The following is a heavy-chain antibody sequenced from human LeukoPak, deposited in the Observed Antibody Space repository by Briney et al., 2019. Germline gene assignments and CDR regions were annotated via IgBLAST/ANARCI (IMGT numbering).Heavy chain of an antibody. CDR3: ARQWLING. D-gene: IGHD6-19*01. J-gene: IGHJ4*02. V-gene: IGHV3-23*01. CDR1: GFTFSSYS. Sequence: GGSLRLSCAASGFTFSSYSMNWVRQAPGKGLEWVSSISESGGTTDYADSVKGRFTISRDNSKNTLYLQMNSLRAEDTAVYYCARQWLINGWGQGILVTVSS. CDR2: ISESGGTT.